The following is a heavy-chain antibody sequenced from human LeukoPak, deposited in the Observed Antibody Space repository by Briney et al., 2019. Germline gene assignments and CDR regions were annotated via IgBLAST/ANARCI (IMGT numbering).Heavy chain of an antibody. J-gene: IGHJ6*03. Sequence: SETLSLTCTVSGGSIDTVAFYWGWVRQPPEKGLKWIGTIYDSENEFHNPSLNTRVTISADTSKNQFSLKLNSVTAADTAIYYCARQISDYYYYYMDVWGEGITVTVSS. CDR3: ARQISDYYYYYMDV. V-gene: IGHV4-39*01. D-gene: IGHD2/OR15-2a*01. CDR1: GGSIDTVAFY. CDR2: IYDSENE.